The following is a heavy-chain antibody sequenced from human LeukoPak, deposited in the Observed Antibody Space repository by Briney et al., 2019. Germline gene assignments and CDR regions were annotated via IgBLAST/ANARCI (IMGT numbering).Heavy chain of an antibody. V-gene: IGHV4-4*07. CDR1: GGSISSYY. CDR3: ARERIVVVPAARVRAFDI. J-gene: IGHJ3*02. CDR2: IYTSGST. Sequence: SETLSLTCTVSGGSISSYYWSWIRQPAGKGLEWIGRIYTSGSTNYNPSLKSRVTMSVDTSKNQFSLKLSSVTAADTAVYYCARERIVVVPAARVRAFDIWGQGTMVTVSS. D-gene: IGHD2-2*01.